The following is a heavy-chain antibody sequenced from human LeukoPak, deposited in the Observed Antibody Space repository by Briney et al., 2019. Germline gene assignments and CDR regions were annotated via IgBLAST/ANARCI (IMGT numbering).Heavy chain of an antibody. CDR3: AKDSYCSSTSCYPYYYYYYMDV. J-gene: IGHJ6*03. Sequence: GGSLRLSCAAPGFTFSGYSMNWVRQAPGKGLEWVSSISSSSSYIYYADSVRGRFTISRDNSKNTLYLQMNSLRAEDTAAYYCAKDSYCSSTSCYPYYYYYYMDVWGKGTTVTVSS. D-gene: IGHD2-2*01. CDR1: GFTFSGYS. CDR2: ISSSSSYI. V-gene: IGHV3-21*01.